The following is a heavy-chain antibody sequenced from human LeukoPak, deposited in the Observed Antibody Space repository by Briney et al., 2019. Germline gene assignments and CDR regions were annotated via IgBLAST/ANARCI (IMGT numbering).Heavy chain of an antibody. J-gene: IGHJ4*02. Sequence: PSETLSLTCTVSGGSISSYYWSWIRQPPGKGLEWIGYIYYSGSTDYNPSLKSRVTISVDTSKNQFSLKLSSVTAADTAVYYCARDPTGYYYRLWGQGTLVTVSS. CDR2: IYYSGST. CDR3: ARDPTGYYYRL. D-gene: IGHD3-22*01. V-gene: IGHV4-59*01. CDR1: GGSISSYY.